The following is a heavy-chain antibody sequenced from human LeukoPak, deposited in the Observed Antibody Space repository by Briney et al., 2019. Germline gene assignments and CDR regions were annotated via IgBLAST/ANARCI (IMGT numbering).Heavy chain of an antibody. CDR2: IDSSSSHI. V-gene: IGHV3-21*01. CDR1: GFTFSNFV. Sequence: GGSLRLSCTASGFTFSNFVMSWVRQAPGKGLEWVASIDSSSSHIYYADSVKGRFTISRDNTKSSLYLQMNSLRAEDMAVYYCARGYCGGDCYGDWGQGTLVTVSS. D-gene: IGHD2-21*02. CDR3: ARGYCGGDCYGD. J-gene: IGHJ1*01.